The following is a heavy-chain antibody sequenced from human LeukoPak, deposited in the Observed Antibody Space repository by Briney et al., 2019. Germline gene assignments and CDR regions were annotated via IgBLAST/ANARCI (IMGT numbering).Heavy chain of an antibody. CDR1: GFTFSSYA. D-gene: IGHD3-10*01. J-gene: IGHJ4*02. CDR2: ISGSGGST. CDR3: AKLGYGSGSYSDY. V-gene: IGHV3-23*01. Sequence: PGGSLRLSCAASGFTFSSYAMSWVRQAPGKGLEGVSAISGSGGSTYYADSVKGRFTISRDNSKNTLYLQMNSLRAEDTAVYYCAKLGYGSGSYSDYWGQGTLVTVSS.